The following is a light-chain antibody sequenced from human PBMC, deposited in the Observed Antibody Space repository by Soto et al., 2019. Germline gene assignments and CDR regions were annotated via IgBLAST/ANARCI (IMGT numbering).Light chain of an antibody. Sequence: QSALTQPASVSGSPGQSITISCTSTSGAVGNYNLVSWYQQHPGKAPHLMIYEVSKRPSGVSNRFSGSKSGNTASLTISGLQAEDEADYYCCAYAGGSVYVLFGGGTKVTVL. V-gene: IGLV2-23*02. CDR2: EVS. CDR3: CAYAGGSVYVL. J-gene: IGLJ3*02. CDR1: SGAVGNYNL.